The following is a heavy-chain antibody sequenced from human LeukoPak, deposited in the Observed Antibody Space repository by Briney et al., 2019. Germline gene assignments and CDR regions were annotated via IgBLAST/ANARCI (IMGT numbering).Heavy chain of an antibody. CDR1: GYIFTSYY. J-gene: IGHJ4*02. Sequence: ASVKDSCKASGYIFTSYYMHWLRQAPGQGLEWVGLINPTGGSTTNAQNFQGRVTMTRDTSTTTVYMEASSLRSEDTAVYYCARAGYDSSGYYSYWGQGTLVTVSS. CDR3: ARAGYDSSGYYSY. V-gene: IGHV1-46*01. CDR2: INPTGGST. D-gene: IGHD3-22*01.